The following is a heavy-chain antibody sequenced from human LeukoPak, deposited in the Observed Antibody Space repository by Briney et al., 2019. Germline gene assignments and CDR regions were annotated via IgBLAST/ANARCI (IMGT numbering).Heavy chain of an antibody. CDR1: GFTFSSYT. CDR2: IWYDGSNE. CDR3: ARDRGGRWLQVYYFDY. Sequence: GGSLRLSCAASGFTFSSYTMHWVRQAPGKGLEWVAVIWYDGSNEYYADSVKGRFTISRDNSKNTLYLRVNSLRAEDTAMYYCARDRGGRWLQVYYFDYWGQGTLVTVSS. V-gene: IGHV3-33*01. J-gene: IGHJ4*02. D-gene: IGHD5-24*01.